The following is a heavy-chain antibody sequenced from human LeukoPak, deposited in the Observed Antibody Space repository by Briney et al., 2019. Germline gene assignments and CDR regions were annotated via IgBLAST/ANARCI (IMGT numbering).Heavy chain of an antibody. V-gene: IGHV5-51*01. D-gene: IGHD5-18*01. J-gene: IGHJ2*01. CDR1: GYDFTNYW. CDR2: IHPGDSDT. Sequence: GESLQISCEGSGYDFTNYWIGWVRQMPGKGLEWMGVIHPGDSDTRYSPSFQGHFTISADKSITTAYLQWSSLRASDSAMYYCARSYSYGYFDLWGRGTLVTVSS. CDR3: ARSYSYGYFDL.